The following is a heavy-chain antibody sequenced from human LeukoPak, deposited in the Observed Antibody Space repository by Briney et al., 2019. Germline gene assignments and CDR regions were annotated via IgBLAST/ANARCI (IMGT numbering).Heavy chain of an antibody. CDR3: ARQPRNWNPFDY. CDR2: IYTSGST. J-gene: IGHJ4*02. D-gene: IGHD1-1*01. Sequence: SETLSLTRTVSGGSISSYYWSWIRQPPGKGLEWIGYIYTSGSTNYNPSLKSRVTISVDTSKNQFSLKLSSVTAADTAVYYCARQPRNWNPFDYWGQGTLVTVSS. CDR1: GGSISSYY. V-gene: IGHV4-4*09.